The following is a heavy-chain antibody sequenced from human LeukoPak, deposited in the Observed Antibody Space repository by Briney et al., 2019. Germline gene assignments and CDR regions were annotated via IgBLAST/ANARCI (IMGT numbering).Heavy chain of an antibody. CDR1: GYTFTCYG. J-gene: IGHJ4*02. V-gene: IGHV1-18*04. CDR2: ISAYNGNT. D-gene: IGHD6-19*01. Sequence: ASVKVSCTASGYTFTCYGISWVRQAPGQGLEWMGWISAYNGNTNYAQKLQGRVTMTTDTSTSTAYMELRSLRSDDTAVYYCARVGGPYSSGWFDYWGQGTLVTVSS. CDR3: ARVGGPYSSGWFDY.